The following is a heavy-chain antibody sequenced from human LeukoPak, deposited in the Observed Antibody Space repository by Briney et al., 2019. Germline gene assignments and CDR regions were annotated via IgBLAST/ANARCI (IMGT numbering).Heavy chain of an antibody. CDR3: ARNLIYYYDSSGYYFDAFDI. V-gene: IGHV4-39*01. Sequence: RPSETLSLTCTVSGGSISSSSYYWGWIRQPPGKGLEWIGSIYYSGSTYYNPSLKSRVTISVNTSKNQFSLKLSSVTAADTAVYYCARNLIYYYDSSGYYFDAFDIWGLGTMVTVSS. CDR2: IYYSGST. CDR1: GGSISSSSYY. J-gene: IGHJ3*02. D-gene: IGHD3-22*01.